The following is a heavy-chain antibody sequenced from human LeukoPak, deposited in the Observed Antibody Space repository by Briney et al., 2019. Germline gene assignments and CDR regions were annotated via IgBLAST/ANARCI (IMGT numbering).Heavy chain of an antibody. CDR1: GFTFSTYP. D-gene: IGHD3-22*01. J-gene: IGHJ4*02. V-gene: IGHV3-23*01. CDR2: ISGSGGST. CDR3: AKSQEDDSSGYYYSNFDY. Sequence: GGSLRLSCAASGFTFSTYPMSWVRQAPGKGLEWVSAISGSGGSTSYADSVKGRFTISRDNSKNTLYLQVNSLRVEDTAVYYCAKSQEDDSSGYYYSNFDYWGQGTLVTVSS.